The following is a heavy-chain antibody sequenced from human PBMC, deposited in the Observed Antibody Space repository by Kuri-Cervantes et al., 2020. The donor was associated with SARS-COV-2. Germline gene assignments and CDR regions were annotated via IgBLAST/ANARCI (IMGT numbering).Heavy chain of an antibody. Sequence: ASVKVSXKASGYXXXGYYMHXVRQAPGQGLEWMGGINPXXGGTXXXQKFQGWVTXTRDTSISTVYMXXSRLRSDDTAVYXCARSXPFRRLVVIXQGGAFDIWGQGTMVTVSS. V-gene: IGHV1-2*04. CDR2: INPXXGGT. CDR1: GYXXXGYY. CDR3: ARSXPFRRLVVIXQGGAFDI. D-gene: IGHD3-22*01. J-gene: IGHJ3*02.